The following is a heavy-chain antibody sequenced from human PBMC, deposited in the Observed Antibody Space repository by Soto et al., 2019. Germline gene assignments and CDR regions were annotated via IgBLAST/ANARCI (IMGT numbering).Heavy chain of an antibody. CDR2: INHSGGT. V-gene: IGHV4-34*01. J-gene: IGHJ5*02. D-gene: IGHD6-13*01. CDR1: GGSFSGYY. CDR3: AREWQLVGWFDP. Sequence: SETLSLTCAVYGGSFSGYYWSWIRQPPGKGLEWIGEINHSGGTNYNPSLKSRVTISVDTSKNQFSLELSSVTAADTAVYYCAREWQLVGWFDPWGQGTLVTVSS.